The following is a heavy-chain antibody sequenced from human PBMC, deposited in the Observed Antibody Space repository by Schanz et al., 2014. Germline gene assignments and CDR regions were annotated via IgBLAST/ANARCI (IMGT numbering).Heavy chain of an antibody. D-gene: IGHD2-2*01. CDR3: ASAGYLLPAASPDVSDM. V-gene: IGHV3-23*04. J-gene: IGHJ3*02. CDR1: GFTFSNYN. CDR2: MYINSGST. Sequence: VQLVESGGGLVQPGGSLRLSCEASGFTFSNYNMNWVRQAPGKGLEWISSMYINSGSTQYADSVKGRFIISRDSSKNTLFLQMNSLRAEDTAVYFCASAGYLLPAASPDVSDMWGQGTMVTVSS.